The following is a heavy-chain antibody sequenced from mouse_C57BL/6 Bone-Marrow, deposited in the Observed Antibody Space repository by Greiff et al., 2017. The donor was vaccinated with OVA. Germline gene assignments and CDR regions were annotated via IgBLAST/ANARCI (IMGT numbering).Heavy chain of an antibody. D-gene: IGHD2-5*01. CDR1: GFTFNTYA. J-gene: IGHJ1*03. V-gene: IGHV10-3*01. CDR2: IRSKSSNYAT. CDR3: LRDLVYSNGGYFDV. Sequence: EVQLVESGGGLVQPKGSLKLSCAASGFTFNTYAMHWVRQAPGKGLEWVARIRSKSSNYATYYADSVKDRFTISRDDSQSMLYLQMNNRKTENTAMYYCLRDLVYSNGGYFDVWGTGTTVTVSS.